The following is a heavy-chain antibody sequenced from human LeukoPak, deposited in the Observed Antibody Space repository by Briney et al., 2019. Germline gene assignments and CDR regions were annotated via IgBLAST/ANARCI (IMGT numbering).Heavy chain of an antibody. CDR3: ASLKEGGVAHWFDP. CDR2: FYYRGNT. D-gene: IGHD3-3*01. V-gene: IGHV4-39*01. CDR1: GGSISSGGYY. J-gene: IGHJ5*02. Sequence: SQTLSLTCTVSGGSISSGGYYWGWIRQPPGGGLGWIGSFYYRGNTYYNPSLESRVTISVDTSKNQFSLRLTSVTAADTAVYYCASLKEGGVAHWFDPWGQGALVTVSP.